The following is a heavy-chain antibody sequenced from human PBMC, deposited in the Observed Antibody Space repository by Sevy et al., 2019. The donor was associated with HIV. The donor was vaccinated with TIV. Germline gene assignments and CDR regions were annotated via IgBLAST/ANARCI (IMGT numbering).Heavy chain of an antibody. J-gene: IGHJ4*02. CDR1: GFTFSIYG. CDR2: IWYDGSNK. V-gene: IGHV3-33*01. CDR3: ARDSGLRFLEWLLNY. Sequence: GGSLRLSCAASGFTFSIYGMHWVRQAPGKGLEWVAVIWYDGSNKYYADSVKGRFTISRDNSKNTLYLQMNSLRAEDTAVYYCARDSGLRFLEWLLNYWGQGTLVTVSS. D-gene: IGHD3-3*01.